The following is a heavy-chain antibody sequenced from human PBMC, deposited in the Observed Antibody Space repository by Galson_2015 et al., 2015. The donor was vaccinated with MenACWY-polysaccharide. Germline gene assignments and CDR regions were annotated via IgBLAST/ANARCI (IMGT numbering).Heavy chain of an antibody. CDR1: EFSFSNYP. CDR2: IGGSGSNT. D-gene: IGHD2-2*01. J-gene: IGHJ4*02. CDR3: ARVRYSTGKYQFDY. V-gene: IGHV3-23*01. Sequence: SLRLSCAASEFSFSNYPMSWVRQAPGKGLEWVSTIGGSGSNTHYADSVKGRFTISRDNSKNTLSLQMNSLRAEDTAVYYCARVRYSTGKYQFDYWGQGTLVAVSS.